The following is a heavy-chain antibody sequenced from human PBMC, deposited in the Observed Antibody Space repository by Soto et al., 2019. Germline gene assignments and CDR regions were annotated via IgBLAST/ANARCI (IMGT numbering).Heavy chain of an antibody. V-gene: IGHV4-30-4*01. CDR3: AHYRDYYYDSSGGFQH. Sequence: PSETLSLTCTVSGGSISSGDYYWSWIRQPPGKGLEWIGYIYYSGSTYYNPSLKSRVTISVDTSKNQFSLKLSSVTAADTAVYYCAHYRDYYYDSSGGFQHWGQGTLVTVSS. CDR2: IYYSGST. J-gene: IGHJ1*01. CDR1: GGSISSGDYY. D-gene: IGHD3-22*01.